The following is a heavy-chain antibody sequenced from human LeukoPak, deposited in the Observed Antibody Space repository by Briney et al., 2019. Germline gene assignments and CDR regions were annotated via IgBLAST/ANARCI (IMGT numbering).Heavy chain of an antibody. V-gene: IGHV4-34*01. J-gene: IGHJ4*02. D-gene: IGHD6-6*01. CDR1: GGSFSGYY. CDR2: INHSGST. CDR3: ARVRGLRIAAIGY. Sequence: SETLSLTCAVYGGSFSGYYWSWIRQPPGKGLEWIGEINHSGSTNYNPSLKSRVTISVDTSKNQFSLKLSSVTAADTAVYYCARVRGLRIAAIGYWGQGTLVTVSS.